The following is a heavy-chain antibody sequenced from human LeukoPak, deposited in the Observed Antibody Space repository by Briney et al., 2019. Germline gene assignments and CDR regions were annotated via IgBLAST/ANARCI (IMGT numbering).Heavy chain of an antibody. Sequence: PGGSLRLSCAASGFTFSSYGMHWVRQAPGKGLEWVTFIRYDGSNNYYADSVKGRFTISRDNSKNTLYLQMNSLRAEDTAVYYCAKASGLTADYWGQGTLVTVSS. CDR1: GFTFSSYG. V-gene: IGHV3-30*02. CDR3: AKASGLTADY. CDR2: IRYDGSNN. J-gene: IGHJ4*02.